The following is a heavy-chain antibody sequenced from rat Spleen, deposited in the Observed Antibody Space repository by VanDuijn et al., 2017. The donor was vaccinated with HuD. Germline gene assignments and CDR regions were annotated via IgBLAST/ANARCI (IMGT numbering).Heavy chain of an antibody. D-gene: IGHD1-2*01. Sequence: DSVKGRFTISRDNAKSTLYLQMNSLRSEDTATYYCTRENYYSSCYWGQGTLVTVSS. CDR3: TRENYYSSCY. J-gene: IGHJ3*01. V-gene: IGHV5-31*01.